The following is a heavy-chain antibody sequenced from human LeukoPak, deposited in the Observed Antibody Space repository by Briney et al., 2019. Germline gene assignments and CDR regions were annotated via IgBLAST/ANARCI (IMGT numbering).Heavy chain of an antibody. CDR2: ISGSGSST. CDR3: AKVLVSSGWAEDY. CDR1: GFTFSSYA. Sequence: GGSLRLSCAASGFTFSSYAMIWVRQAPGKGLEWVSAISGSGSSTYYADSVKGRFTISRDNSKNTLYLQMNSLRAEDTAIYYCAKVLVSSGWAEDYWGQGTLVTVSS. D-gene: IGHD6-19*01. J-gene: IGHJ4*02. V-gene: IGHV3-23*01.